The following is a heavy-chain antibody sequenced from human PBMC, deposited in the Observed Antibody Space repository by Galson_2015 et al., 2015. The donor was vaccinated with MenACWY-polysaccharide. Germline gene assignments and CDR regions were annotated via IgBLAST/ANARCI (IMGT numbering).Heavy chain of an antibody. D-gene: IGHD3-3*01. V-gene: IGHV3-23*01. Sequence: SLRLSCEASGFTFTSYAVSWVREAPGKGLEWGSASRSSGTNTYYADSVKGRFTISRDNSKNTLYLQMNSLRAEDTAVYYCAKDSTDFWSVAGRFDHWGQGTLVTVSS. CDR2: SRSSGTNT. J-gene: IGHJ5*02. CDR1: GFTFTSYA. CDR3: AKDSTDFWSVAGRFDH.